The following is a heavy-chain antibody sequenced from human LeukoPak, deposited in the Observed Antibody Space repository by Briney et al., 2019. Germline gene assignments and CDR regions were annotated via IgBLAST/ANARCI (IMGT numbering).Heavy chain of an antibody. CDR2: IYYSGST. V-gene: IGHV4-59*01. Sequence: PSETLSLTCTVSGGSISTYYWSWIRQPPGKGLEWIGYIYYSGSTNYNPSLKSRVTISVDTSKNQFSLKLSSVTAADTAVYYCARVYYSSSYDYWYFDLWGRGTLVTVSS. CDR3: ARVYYSSSYDYWYFDL. J-gene: IGHJ2*01. CDR1: GGSISTYY. D-gene: IGHD6-13*01.